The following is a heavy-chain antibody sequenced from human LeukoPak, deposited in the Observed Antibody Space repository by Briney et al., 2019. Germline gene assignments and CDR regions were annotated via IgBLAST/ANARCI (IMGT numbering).Heavy chain of an antibody. Sequence: GGSLRLSCAAAGFTFSTYWMHWVRQAPGKGLEWVANIKQDGSEKHYVDSVKGRFTISRDNAKNSLYLQMNSLRAEDTAVYYCARIWTYGLDYWGQGTLVTVSS. V-gene: IGHV3-7*04. J-gene: IGHJ4*02. CDR3: ARIWTYGLDY. CDR1: GFTFSTYW. D-gene: IGHD3/OR15-3a*01. CDR2: IKQDGSEK.